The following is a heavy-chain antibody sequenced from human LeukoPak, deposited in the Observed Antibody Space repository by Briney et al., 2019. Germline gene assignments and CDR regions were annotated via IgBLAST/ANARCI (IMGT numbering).Heavy chain of an antibody. Sequence: GGSLRLSCAASGLTFRNFVMTWVRQAPGKGLEWVASIGGSDGTTDYADSVKGRFIISRDNSKNTLFLQINSLRADDTAVYYCAKDRFCSGAGCSDAFDIWGQGTMVTVSS. D-gene: IGHD2-15*01. CDR1: GLTFRNFV. CDR2: IGGSDGTT. J-gene: IGHJ3*02. V-gene: IGHV3-23*01. CDR3: AKDRFCSGAGCSDAFDI.